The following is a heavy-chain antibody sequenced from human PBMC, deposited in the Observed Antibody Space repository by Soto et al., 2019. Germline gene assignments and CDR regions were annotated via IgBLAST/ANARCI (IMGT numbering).Heavy chain of an antibody. CDR2: IIPILGTA. CDR3: TREMREAAYYYGMDV. Sequence: QVQLVQSGAEVKKPGSTVKVSCKSSGGTFSSYGISWVRQAPGQGLEWMGGIIPILGTAKYAQKFQGRVTITADASTNTAYMELSSLRSDDTAAYYCTREMREAAYYYGMDVWGQGTTVTVSS. CDR1: GGTFSSYG. J-gene: IGHJ6*02. D-gene: IGHD3-10*01. V-gene: IGHV1-69*01.